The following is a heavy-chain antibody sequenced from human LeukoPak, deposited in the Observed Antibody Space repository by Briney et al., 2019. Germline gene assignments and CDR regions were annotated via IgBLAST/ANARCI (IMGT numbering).Heavy chain of an antibody. D-gene: IGHD3-22*01. CDR3: ARGRTMIVVVGWFDP. CDR1: GGSFSGYY. Sequence: SETLSLTCAVYGGSFSGYYWSWIRQPPGKGLEWIGEINHSGSTNYNPSLKSRVTISVDTSKNQFSLKLSSVTAADTAVYYCARGRTMIVVVGWFDPWGQGTLVTVSS. V-gene: IGHV4-34*01. CDR2: INHSGST. J-gene: IGHJ5*02.